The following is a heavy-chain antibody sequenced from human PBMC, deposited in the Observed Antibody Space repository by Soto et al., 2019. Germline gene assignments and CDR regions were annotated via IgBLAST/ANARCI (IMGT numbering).Heavy chain of an antibody. CDR3: ARDNRAHCIGGSCYPTS. CDR2: IYYSGST. D-gene: IGHD2-15*01. CDR1: GGSISSYY. J-gene: IGHJ5*02. Sequence: SEALSLTCTVSGGSISSYYWSWIRQPPGKGLEWIGYIYYSGSTNYNPSLKSRVTISVDTSKNQFSLKLSSVTAADTAVYYCARDNRAHCIGGSCYPTSWGQGTLVTVSS. V-gene: IGHV4-59*01.